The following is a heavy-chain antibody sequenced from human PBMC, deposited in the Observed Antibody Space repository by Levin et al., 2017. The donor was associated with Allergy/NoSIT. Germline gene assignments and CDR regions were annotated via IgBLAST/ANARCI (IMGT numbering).Heavy chain of an antibody. CDR1: GGSVHSTSYY. Sequence: SQTLSLTCTVSGGSVHSTSYYWNWIRQPPGKGLEWIGYIYYTGTTNYNPSLKSRVTMSLDRSKNQFSLNLDSVTAADTAVYFCARDGLLTKSLNSWGQGTLVTVSS. CDR3: ARDGLLTKSLNS. J-gene: IGHJ4*02. D-gene: IGHD2-15*01. CDR2: IYYTGTT. V-gene: IGHV4-61*01.